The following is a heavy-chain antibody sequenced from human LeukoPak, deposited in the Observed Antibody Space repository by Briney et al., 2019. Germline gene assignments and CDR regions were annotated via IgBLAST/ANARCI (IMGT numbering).Heavy chain of an antibody. Sequence: PGGSLRLSCAASGFTFSSYWMHWVRQAPGKGLVWVSRSNTDGSSTTYADSVKGRFTISRDNAKNTLYLQMNSLRAEDTAGYYCARVRSGTHTYYYYYCMDVWGKGTTVTVSS. CDR1: GFTFSSYW. CDR2: SNTDGSST. D-gene: IGHD1-1*01. J-gene: IGHJ6*03. V-gene: IGHV3-74*01. CDR3: ARVRSGTHTYYYYYCMDV.